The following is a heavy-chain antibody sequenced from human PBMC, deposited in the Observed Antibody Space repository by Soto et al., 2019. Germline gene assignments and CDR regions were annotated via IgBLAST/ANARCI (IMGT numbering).Heavy chain of an antibody. CDR2: IYYSGST. J-gene: IGHJ3*02. V-gene: IGHV4-39*01. Sequence: QLQLQESGPGLVKPSETLSLTCTVSGGSISSSSYYWGWIRQPPGKGLEWIGSIYYSGSTYYNPSLKSRVTISVDTSKNQFSLKLSSVTAADTAVYYCARLNYYGSGSYAFDIWGQGTMVTVSS. CDR1: GGSISSSSYY. D-gene: IGHD3-10*01. CDR3: ARLNYYGSGSYAFDI.